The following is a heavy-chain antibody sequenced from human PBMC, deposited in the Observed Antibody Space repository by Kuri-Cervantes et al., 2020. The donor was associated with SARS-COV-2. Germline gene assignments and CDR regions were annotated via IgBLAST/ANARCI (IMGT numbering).Heavy chain of an antibody. CDR3: ARDCVGSGSYVRSYYYYGMDV. D-gene: IGHD3-10*01. Sequence: LSLTCAASGFTFSSYWMSWVRQAPGKGLEWVANVKQDGSEKYYVDSVKGRFTISRDNAKNSLYLQMNSLRAEDTALYYCARDCVGSGSYVRSYYYYGMDVWGQGTTVTVSS. CDR1: GFTFSSYW. V-gene: IGHV3-7*03. CDR2: VKQDGSEK. J-gene: IGHJ6*02.